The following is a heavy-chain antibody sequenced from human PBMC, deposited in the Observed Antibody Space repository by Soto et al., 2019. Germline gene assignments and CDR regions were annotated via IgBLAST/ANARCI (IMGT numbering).Heavy chain of an antibody. CDR3: AKDRHYYGSGSYYTTYYYYYYMDV. CDR2: ISYDGSNK. Sequence: QVQLVESGGGVVQPGRSLRLPCAASGFTFSSYGMHWVRQAPGKGLEWVAVISYDGSNKYYADSVKGRFTISRDNSKNTLYLQMNSLRAEDTAVYYCAKDRHYYGSGSYYTTYYYYYYMDVWGKGTTVTVSS. V-gene: IGHV3-30*18. D-gene: IGHD3-10*01. J-gene: IGHJ6*03. CDR1: GFTFSSYG.